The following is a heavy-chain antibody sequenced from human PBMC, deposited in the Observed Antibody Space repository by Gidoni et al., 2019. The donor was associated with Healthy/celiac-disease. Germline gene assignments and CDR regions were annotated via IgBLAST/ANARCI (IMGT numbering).Heavy chain of an antibody. V-gene: IGHV1-3*01. CDR2: INAGNGNT. J-gene: IGHJ5*02. CDR1: GYTFTSYA. CDR3: ARVRLGVYSGYDYNWFDP. Sequence: QVQLVQSGAEVKKPGASVKVSCKASGYTFTSYAMHWVRQAPGQRLEWMGWINAGNGNTKYSQKFQGRVTITRDTSASTAYMELSSLRSEDTAVYYCARVRLGVYSGYDYNWFDPWGQGTLVTVSS. D-gene: IGHD5-12*01.